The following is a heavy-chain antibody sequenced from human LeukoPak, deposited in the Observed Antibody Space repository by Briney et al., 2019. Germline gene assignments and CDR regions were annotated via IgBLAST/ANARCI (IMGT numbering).Heavy chain of an antibody. D-gene: IGHD3-10*01. V-gene: IGHV3-23*01. J-gene: IGHJ4*02. Sequence: PGGSLRLSCAASGFTFSSYAMSWVRQAPGKGLEWVSAISGSGDSTYFADSVKGRFTISRDNSKNTLYLQMNSLRAEDTAVYYCAKRLGSASSAYLHFDYWGQGSLVTVSS. CDR2: ISGSGDST. CDR1: GFTFSSYA. CDR3: AKRLGSASSAYLHFDY.